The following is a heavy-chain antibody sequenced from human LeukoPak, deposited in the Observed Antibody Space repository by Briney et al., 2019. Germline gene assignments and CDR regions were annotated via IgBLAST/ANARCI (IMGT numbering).Heavy chain of an antibody. V-gene: IGHV4-34*01. CDR2: INHSGST. CDR3: ARPTLGYSYGPNWFDP. J-gene: IGHJ5*02. D-gene: IGHD5-18*01. Sequence: SETLSLTCAVYGGSFSGYYWSWIRQPPGKGLEWIGEINHSGSTNYNPSLKSRVTISVDTSKNQFSLKLSSVTAADTAVYYCARPTLGYSYGPNWFDPWGQGTLVTVSS. CDR1: GGSFSGYY.